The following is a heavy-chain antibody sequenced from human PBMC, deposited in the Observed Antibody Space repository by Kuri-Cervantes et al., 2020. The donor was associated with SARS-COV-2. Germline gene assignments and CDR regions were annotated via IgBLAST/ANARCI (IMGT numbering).Heavy chain of an antibody. V-gene: IGHV3-23*01. CDR1: GFTFSSYA. Sequence: GESLKISCAASGFTFSSYAMSWVRQAPGKGLEWVSAISGSGGSTYYADSVKGRFTISRDNSKNTLYLQMNSLRAEDTAVYYCARAGLRAAIPVYYGMDVWGQGTTVTVSS. J-gene: IGHJ6*02. CDR2: ISGSGGST. CDR3: ARAGLRAAIPVYYGMDV. D-gene: IGHD2-2*01.